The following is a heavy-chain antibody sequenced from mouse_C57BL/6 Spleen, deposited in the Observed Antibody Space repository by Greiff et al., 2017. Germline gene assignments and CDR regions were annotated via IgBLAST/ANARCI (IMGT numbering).Heavy chain of an antibody. D-gene: IGHD1-1*02. V-gene: IGHV1-69*01. CDR3: ARRGLVEGYFDY. CDR2: IDPSDSYT. CDR1: GYTFTSYW. Sequence: QVQLQQPGAELVMPGASVKLSCKASGYTFTSYWMHWVKQRPGQGLEWIGEIDPSDSYTKYNQKFKGKSTLTVDKSSSTTYMQLSSLTSEDSAVYYCARRGLVEGYFDYWGQGTTLTVSS. J-gene: IGHJ2*01.